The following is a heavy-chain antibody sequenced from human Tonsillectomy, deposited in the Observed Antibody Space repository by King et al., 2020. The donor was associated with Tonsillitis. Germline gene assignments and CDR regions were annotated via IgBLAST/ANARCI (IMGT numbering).Heavy chain of an antibody. D-gene: IGHD5-12*01. J-gene: IGHJ6*03. CDR3: ARDGSGYPYYYYYMDV. CDR2: IWSDGSNK. V-gene: IGHV3-33*01. Sequence: VQLVESGGGVVQPGRSLRLSCAASGFTFSSYGMVWVRQAPGKGLEWLAVIWSDGSNKDYADSVKGRCTISRDNSNNTLYLQINSLRAEETAIYYCARDGSGYPYYYYYMDVWGKGTTVTVSS. CDR1: GFTFSSYG.